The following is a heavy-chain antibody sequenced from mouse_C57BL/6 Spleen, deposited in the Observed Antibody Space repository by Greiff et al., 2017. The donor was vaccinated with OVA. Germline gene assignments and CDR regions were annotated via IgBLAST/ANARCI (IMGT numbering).Heavy chain of an antibody. CDR3: AKNYELGRGYFDV. CDR1: GFSLTSYG. V-gene: IGHV2-5*01. D-gene: IGHD4-1*01. CDR2: IWRGGST. Sequence: VQLQQSGPGLVQPSQSLSITCTVSGFSLTSYGVHWVRQSPGKGLEWLGVIWRGGSTDYNAAFMSRLSITKDNSKSQVFFKMNSLQADDTAIYYCAKNYELGRGYFDVWGTGTTVTVSS. J-gene: IGHJ1*03.